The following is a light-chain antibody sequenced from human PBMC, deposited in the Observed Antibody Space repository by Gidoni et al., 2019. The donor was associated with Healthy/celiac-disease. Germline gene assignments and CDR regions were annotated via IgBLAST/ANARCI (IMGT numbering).Light chain of an antibody. Sequence: DIQLTQSPSFLSVSVGDRVTITCRASQGISSYLAWYQPKPGKAPKLLIYAASTLQSGVPSRFSGSGSGTEFTLTISSLQPEDFATYYCQQLNSYPPYTFGQGTKLEIK. CDR3: QQLNSYPPYT. V-gene: IGKV1-9*01. J-gene: IGKJ2*01. CDR1: QGISSY. CDR2: AAS.